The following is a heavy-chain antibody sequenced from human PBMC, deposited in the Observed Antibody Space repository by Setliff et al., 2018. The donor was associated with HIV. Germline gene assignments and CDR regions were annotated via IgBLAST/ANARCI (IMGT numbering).Heavy chain of an antibody. V-gene: IGHV3-21*01. CDR2: ISIGSGAAI. CDR3: ARDYLYYNMYNGSPVYGMDV. J-gene: IGHJ6*02. CDR1: GMTFSDAW. Sequence: GGSLRLSCLASGMTFSDAWMTWVRQAPGKGLEWVSSISIGSGAAIYYAESVQGRFTVSRDNSKNSLYLQMNSLRVEDTAVYYCARDYLYYNMYNGSPVYGMDVWGQGTTVTVSS. D-gene: IGHD3-10*01.